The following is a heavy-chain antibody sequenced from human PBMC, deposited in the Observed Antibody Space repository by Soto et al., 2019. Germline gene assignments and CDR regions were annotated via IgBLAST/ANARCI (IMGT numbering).Heavy chain of an antibody. CDR1: GFTFSAYG. V-gene: IGHV3-23*01. J-gene: IGHJ4*02. CDR2: ISANTLNT. CDR3: AKARGSRDPFDY. Sequence: PGGSLRLSCAASGFTFSAYGMGWVRQVPGKGPQWVSAISANTLNTYYEDSVKGRFTISRDNFKNMLYLQMSSLGAGDTAVYYCAKARGSRDPFDYWGQGTLVTVPS. D-gene: IGHD3-10*01.